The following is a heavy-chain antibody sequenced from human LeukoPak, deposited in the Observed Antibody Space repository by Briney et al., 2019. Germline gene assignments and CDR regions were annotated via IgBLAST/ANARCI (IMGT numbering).Heavy chain of an antibody. CDR1: GYTFTSYY. CDR3: AREKVGVDCWFDI. V-gene: IGHV1-2*02. Sequence: ASVKVSCKASGYTFTSYYINWVRQAPGHGLEWIGSISPYNGVTKSAQNFQGRVSMTNDESISTASMALRSLTADDTAVYDCAREKVGVDCWFDIWGRGTLVSVSS. CDR2: ISPYNGVT. D-gene: IGHD1-26*01. J-gene: IGHJ2*01.